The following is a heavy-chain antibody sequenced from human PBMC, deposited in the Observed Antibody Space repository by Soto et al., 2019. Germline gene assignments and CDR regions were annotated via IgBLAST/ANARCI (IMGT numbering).Heavy chain of an antibody. V-gene: IGHV1-69*13. D-gene: IGHD6-6*01. CDR2: IIPIFGTA. J-gene: IGHJ4*02. CDR1: GGTFSSYA. CDR3: ARERSDSSSSYYFDY. Sequence: SVKVSCKASGGTFSSYAISWVRQAPGQGLEWMGGIIPIFGTANYAQKFQGRVTITADESTSTAYMELSSLRSEDTAVYYCARERSDSSSSYYFDYWGQGTLVTVSS.